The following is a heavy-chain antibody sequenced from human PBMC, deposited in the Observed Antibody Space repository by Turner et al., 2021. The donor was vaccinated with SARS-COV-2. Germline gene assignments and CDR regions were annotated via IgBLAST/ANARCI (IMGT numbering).Heavy chain of an antibody. J-gene: IGHJ5*02. CDR2: IYYRGST. D-gene: IGHD3-10*01. CDR1: GGSISSYY. CDR3: ARELTNNWFDP. V-gene: IGHV4-59*01. Sequence: QVLLQPSAPGLVKPSETLSLPCTVSGGSISSYYWAWIRQPPGKRLEWIGYIYYRGSTNYNPSLKSRVTISVDTSKNQFSLKLTSVTAADTAVYFCARELTNNWFDPWGQGTLVTVSS.